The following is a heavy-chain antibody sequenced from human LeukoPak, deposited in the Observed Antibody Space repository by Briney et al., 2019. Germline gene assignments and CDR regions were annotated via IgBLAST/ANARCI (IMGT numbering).Heavy chain of an antibody. D-gene: IGHD5-18*01. CDR1: GGTFSSYA. CDR3: ARDTAMAH. Sequence: SVKVSCKASGGTFSSYAISWVRQAPGQGLEWMGGIIPIFGTANYAQKFQGRVTITGDTSASTAYMELSSLRSEDTAVYYCARDTAMAHWGQGTLVTVSS. J-gene: IGHJ4*02. V-gene: IGHV1-69*06. CDR2: IIPIFGTA.